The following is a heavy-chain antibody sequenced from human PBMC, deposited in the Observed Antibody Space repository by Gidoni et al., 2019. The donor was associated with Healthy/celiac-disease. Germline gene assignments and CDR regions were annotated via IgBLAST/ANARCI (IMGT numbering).Heavy chain of an antibody. CDR1: GYASTGHY. CDR2: INPNSGGT. V-gene: IGHV1-2*02. D-gene: IGHD3-3*01. Sequence: QVQLVQPGAEVKKPGASVTVSFKASGYASTGHYMHWVRQAPGQGLEWMGWINPNSGGTNYAQKFQGRVTMTRDTSISTAYMELSRLRSDDTAVYCCARAGSYDFWSGYKFDYWGQGTLVTVSS. CDR3: ARAGSYDFWSGYKFDY. J-gene: IGHJ4*02.